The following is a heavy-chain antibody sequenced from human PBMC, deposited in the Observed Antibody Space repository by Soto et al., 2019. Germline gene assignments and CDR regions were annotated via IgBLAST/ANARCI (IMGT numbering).Heavy chain of an antibody. CDR3: ARRSYYYDSSGYPENWFDP. J-gene: IGHJ5*02. CDR1: VFSLSTSGVG. Sequence: SGPTLVNPTQTLTLTCTFSVFSLSTSGVGVGWIRQPPGKALEWLALIYWDDDKRYSPSLKSRLTITKDTSKNQVVLTMTNMDPVDTATYYCARRSYYYDSSGYPENWFDPWGQGTLVNVSS. V-gene: IGHV2-5*02. CDR2: IYWDDDK. D-gene: IGHD3-22*01.